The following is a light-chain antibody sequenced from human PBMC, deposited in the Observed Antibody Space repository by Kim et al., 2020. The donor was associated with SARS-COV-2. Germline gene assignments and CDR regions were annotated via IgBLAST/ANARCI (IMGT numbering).Light chain of an antibody. CDR3: QKYNTAPWT. J-gene: IGKJ1*01. V-gene: IGKV1-27*01. CDR1: QGIGKP. CDR2: AGS. Sequence: ASCGDRVTITCRGSQGIGKPLGWYQQKPGKGPKLLIYAGSNLQRGGPSRFRGSGSGTEFTSTIGSLQAEDFATYYCQKYNTAPWTFGPGTKVDIK.